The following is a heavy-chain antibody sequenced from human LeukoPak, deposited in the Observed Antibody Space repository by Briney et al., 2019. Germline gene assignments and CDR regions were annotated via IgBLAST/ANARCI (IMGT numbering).Heavy chain of an antibody. V-gene: IGHV3-33*01. Sequence: PGGSLRLSCAASGFTFSSYGMHWVRQAPGKGLEWVAVIWYDGSNKYYADSVKGRFTISRDNSKNTLYLQMNGLRAEDTAVYYCARAQLWFGELLPKSGIDYWGQGTLVTVSS. CDR2: IWYDGSNK. D-gene: IGHD3-10*01. CDR1: GFTFSSYG. CDR3: ARAQLWFGELLPKSGIDY. J-gene: IGHJ4*02.